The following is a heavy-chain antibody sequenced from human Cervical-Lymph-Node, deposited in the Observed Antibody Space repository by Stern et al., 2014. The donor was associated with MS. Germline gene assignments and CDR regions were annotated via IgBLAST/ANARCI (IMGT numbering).Heavy chain of an antibody. J-gene: IGHJ1*01. CDR1: GFTFSSSG. CDR2: IYYDGSNR. Sequence: VQLVVSGGGVVQPGRSLRLSCAASGFTFSSSGMHWVRQAPGKGLEWLAIIYYDGSNRYFAVSVTGRLTIFRWNSTKTADLQTDSLRAEDTAVYYCAREGGNTAEYFQHLGQGPLVTVSS. V-gene: IGHV3-33*01. CDR3: AREGGNTAEYFQH. D-gene: IGHD4-23*01.